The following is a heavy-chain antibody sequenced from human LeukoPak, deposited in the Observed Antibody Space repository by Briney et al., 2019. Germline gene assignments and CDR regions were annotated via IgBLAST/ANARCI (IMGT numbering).Heavy chain of an antibody. CDR3: AKGPYYGSGSFYYFDY. J-gene: IGHJ4*02. Sequence: GGSLRLSCSASGFTFSNYAMSWVRQAPGKGLEWVSAVSGSGGKTNYAGSVKGRFTISRDNSKNTMYLQMNSLGAEDTAVYYCAKGPYYGSGSFYYFDYWGQGTLVTVSS. CDR2: VSGSGGKT. V-gene: IGHV3-23*01. D-gene: IGHD3-10*01. CDR1: GFTFSNYA.